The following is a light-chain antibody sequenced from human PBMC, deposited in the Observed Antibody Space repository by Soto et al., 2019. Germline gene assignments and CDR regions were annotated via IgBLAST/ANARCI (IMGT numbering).Light chain of an antibody. CDR1: SSNIGAGYD. J-gene: IGLJ2*01. V-gene: IGLV1-40*01. CDR3: QSYDSSVSVV. Sequence: QSVLTQPPSVSGSPGQRVTISCTGSSSNIGAGYDVHWYQHLPRTAPKLLIYGNSVRPSGVPDRFSGSKSGTSASLAITGLQAEDEADYYCQSYDSSVSVVFGGGTKLTVL. CDR2: GNS.